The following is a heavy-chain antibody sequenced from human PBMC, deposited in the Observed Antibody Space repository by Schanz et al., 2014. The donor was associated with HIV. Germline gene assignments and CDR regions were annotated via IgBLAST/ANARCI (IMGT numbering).Heavy chain of an antibody. Sequence: QAQLVQSGADVKQPGASLKVSCKASGYSFSTFGISWVRQAPGQGLEWMAWTSPYNGNTNYAENLQGRVTITADKSTSTAYMELSSLRSEDTVVYYCVRDVSSVGSGWYGKWFDPWGQGTLVTVSS. D-gene: IGHD6-19*01. CDR3: VRDVSSVGSGWYGKWFDP. CDR1: GYSFSTFG. J-gene: IGHJ5*02. V-gene: IGHV1-18*01. CDR2: TSPYNGNT.